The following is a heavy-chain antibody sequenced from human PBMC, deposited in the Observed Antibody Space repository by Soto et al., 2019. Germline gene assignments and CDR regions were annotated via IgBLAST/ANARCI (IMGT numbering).Heavy chain of an antibody. Sequence: QVQLVESGGGVVQPGRSLTLSCAASDFTSSSYGIHWVRQAPGKGLEWVAVISYDGSNKQYGDSVKGRFTMSRDNSKNTVHLQMNSLRVEDTAVYYCAKDTYYHDSSGYYVFDYWGQGTLVTVSS. J-gene: IGHJ4*02. CDR1: DFTSSSYG. CDR2: ISYDGSNK. CDR3: AKDTYYHDSSGYYVFDY. D-gene: IGHD3-22*01. V-gene: IGHV3-30*18.